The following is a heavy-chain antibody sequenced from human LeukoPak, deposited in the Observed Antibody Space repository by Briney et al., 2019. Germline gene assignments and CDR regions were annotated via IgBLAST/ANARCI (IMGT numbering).Heavy chain of an antibody. V-gene: IGHV3-48*01. CDR1: GFTFSQYS. CDR3: ARVTGDRSRFDP. J-gene: IGHJ5*02. CDR2: LRYTGET. Sequence: GGSLRLSCAASGFTFSQYSINWVRQAPGKGLEWVSHLRYTGETFYADSVKGRFTISRDNVRNSLYLQMNSLRAEDTAMYYCARVTGDRSRFDPWGQGTLVTVSS. D-gene: IGHD7-27*01.